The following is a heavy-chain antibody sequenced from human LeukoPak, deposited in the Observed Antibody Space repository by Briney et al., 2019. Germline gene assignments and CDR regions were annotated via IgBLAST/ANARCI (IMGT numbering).Heavy chain of an antibody. D-gene: IGHD4-11*01. CDR1: GFTVSSNY. CDR2: IYSDGTT. V-gene: IGHV3-53*01. CDR3: ARDNYGDAFDI. J-gene: IGHJ3*02. Sequence: GGSLRLSCAASGFTVSSNYMSWVRQAPGKGLEWVSVIYSDGTTYYADSVKGRFTISRDNSKNSLYLQMNSLRAGDTAVYYCARDNYGDAFDIWGQGTMVTVSS.